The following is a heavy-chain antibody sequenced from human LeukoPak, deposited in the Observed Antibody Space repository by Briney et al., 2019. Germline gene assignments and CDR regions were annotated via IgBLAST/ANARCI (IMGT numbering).Heavy chain of an antibody. J-gene: IGHJ6*03. CDR3: ARESSQDYYYYYMDV. Sequence: ASVKVSCKASGYTFTNYYIHWVRQAPGQGLEWMGWINTNTGNPTYAQGFTGRFVFSLDTSVSTAYLQISSLKAEDTAVYYCARESSQDYYYYYMDVWGKGTTVTVSS. V-gene: IGHV7-4-1*02. CDR1: GYTFTNYY. CDR2: INTNTGNP.